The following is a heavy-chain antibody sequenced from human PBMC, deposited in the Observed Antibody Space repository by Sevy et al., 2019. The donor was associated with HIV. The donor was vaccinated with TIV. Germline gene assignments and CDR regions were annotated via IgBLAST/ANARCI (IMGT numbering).Heavy chain of an antibody. Sequence: GGSLRLSCAASGFNFSGTAIFWVRQASGKGLEWAGRIRSKTNNYATIYATSLKGRFTISRDDSKNTVYLQMNGLKTEDTAVYYCITYCGGDCHPDWGQGTLVTVSS. D-gene: IGHD2-21*02. J-gene: IGHJ4*02. CDR3: ITYCGGDCHPD. V-gene: IGHV3-73*01. CDR2: IRSKTNNYAT. CDR1: GFNFSGTA.